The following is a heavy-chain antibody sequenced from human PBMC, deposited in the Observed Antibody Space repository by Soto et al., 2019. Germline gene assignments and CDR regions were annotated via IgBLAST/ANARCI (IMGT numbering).Heavy chain of an antibody. J-gene: IGHJ3*02. CDR3: AKDSNLWGQDALDI. CDR2: IWYDGSKK. Sequence: QVQLVESGGGVVQPGRSLRLSCAASGFIFSSYGMHWVRQAPGKGLEWVAVIWYDGSKKDYADSVKGRFTISRDNSKNTVYLQMNSLRLEDTAVYSCAKDSNLWGQDALDIWGQGTMVTVSS. CDR1: GFIFSSYG. V-gene: IGHV3-33*03. D-gene: IGHD2-21*01.